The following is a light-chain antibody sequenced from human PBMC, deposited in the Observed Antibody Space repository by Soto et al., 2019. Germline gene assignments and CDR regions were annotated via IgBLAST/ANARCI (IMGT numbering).Light chain of an antibody. V-gene: IGKV3-15*01. J-gene: IGKJ5*01. Sequence: EIVLTQSPATLSLSPGERATLSCRASQSVSSSYLAWYQQKPGQAPRLLIYDTSTRATGIPARFSGSGSGTEFTLTISSLQSEDFAVYYCQQYSNWPPINFGQGTRLEIK. CDR1: QSVSSSY. CDR3: QQYSNWPPIN. CDR2: DTS.